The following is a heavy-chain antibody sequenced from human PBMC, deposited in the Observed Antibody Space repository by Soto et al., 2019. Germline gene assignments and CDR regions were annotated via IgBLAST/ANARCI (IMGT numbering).Heavy chain of an antibody. CDR3: AKGTDSSSSGDYYYMDV. J-gene: IGHJ6*03. CDR2: ISGSGGST. CDR1: GFTFSSYA. Sequence: GGSLRLSCAASGFTFSSYAMSWVRQAPGKGLEWVSAISGSGGSTYYADSVKGRFTISRDNSKNTLYLQMNSLRAEDTAVYYCAKGTDSSSSGDYYYMDVWGKGTTVTVSS. D-gene: IGHD6-6*01. V-gene: IGHV3-23*01.